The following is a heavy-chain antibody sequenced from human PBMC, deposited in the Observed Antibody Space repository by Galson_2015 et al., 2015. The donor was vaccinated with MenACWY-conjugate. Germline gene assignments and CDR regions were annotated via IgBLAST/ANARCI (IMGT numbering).Heavy chain of an antibody. CDR2: MYYRGTT. J-gene: IGHJ4*02. D-gene: IGHD1-26*01. CDR3: ARDRGSGRYYELDY. CDR1: GGSISSGTYY. V-gene: IGHV4-39*07. Sequence: QVQLQESGPGLVKPSETLSLTCTVSGGSISSGTYYWGWIRQPPGKGLEWIGSMYYRGTTFYNPSLQSRITISVDTSKNQFSLKLSSVTAADTAVYYCARDRGSGRYYELDYWGQ.